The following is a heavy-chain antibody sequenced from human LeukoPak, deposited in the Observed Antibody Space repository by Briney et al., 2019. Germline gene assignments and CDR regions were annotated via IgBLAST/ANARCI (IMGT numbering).Heavy chain of an antibody. CDR1: GGSISSSSYY. Sequence: SETLSLTCTVSGGSISSSSYYWGWLRRSPGKGLEWIGSISYSGSTYYNSSLKSRVAMSVDSSRNQFSLKLSSVTAADTAVYYCARESVLRFLEWLLAPFDPWGQGTLVTVSS. CDR2: ISYSGST. CDR3: ARESVLRFLEWLLAPFDP. D-gene: IGHD3-3*01. V-gene: IGHV4-39*07. J-gene: IGHJ5*02.